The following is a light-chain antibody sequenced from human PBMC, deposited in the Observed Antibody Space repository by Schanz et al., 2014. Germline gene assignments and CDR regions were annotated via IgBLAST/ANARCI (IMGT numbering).Light chain of an antibody. CDR1: QSISSW. Sequence: DIQMTQSPSTLSASVGDRVTITCRASQSISSWLAWYQQKPGKAPKLLMFDASRLESGVPARFSGSGSGTDFTLTISSLQPDDIATYYCQQYTNYSPTFGQGTKVEIK. CDR2: DAS. V-gene: IGKV1-5*01. CDR3: QQYTNYSPT. J-gene: IGKJ1*01.